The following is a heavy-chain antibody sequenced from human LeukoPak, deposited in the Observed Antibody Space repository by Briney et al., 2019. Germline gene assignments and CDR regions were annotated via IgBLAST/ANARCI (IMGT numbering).Heavy chain of an antibody. V-gene: IGHV3-23*01. D-gene: IGHD4-23*01. CDR2: ISGSGGST. CDR3: AKIPASYVSRNSHYYFDY. J-gene: IGHJ4*02. Sequence: GGSLRLSCAASGFTFSSYAMSWVRQAPGKGLEWVSAISGSGGSTYYADSVKGRFTISRDNSKNTLYLQMNNLRAEDTAVYYCAKIPASYVSRNSHYYFDYWGQGTLVTVSS. CDR1: GFTFSSYA.